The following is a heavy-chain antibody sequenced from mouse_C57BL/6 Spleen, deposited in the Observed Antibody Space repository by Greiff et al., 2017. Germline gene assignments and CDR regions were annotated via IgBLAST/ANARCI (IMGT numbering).Heavy chain of an antibody. Sequence: QVQLQQSGAELVKPGASVKISCKASGYAFSSYWMNWVKQRPGKGLEWIGQIYPGDGDTNYNGKFKGKATLTADKSSSTAYMQLSSLTSEDSAVYFCARGLYYDYDGWYFDVWGTGTTVTVSS. CDR1: GYAFSSYW. D-gene: IGHD2-4*01. CDR3: ARGLYYDYDGWYFDV. J-gene: IGHJ1*03. CDR2: IYPGDGDT. V-gene: IGHV1-80*01.